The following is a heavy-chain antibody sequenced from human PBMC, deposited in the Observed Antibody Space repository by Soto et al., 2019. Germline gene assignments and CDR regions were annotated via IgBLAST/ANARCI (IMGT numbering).Heavy chain of an antibody. J-gene: IGHJ4*02. D-gene: IGHD3-10*01. CDR3: AKSQSPMVRGVIEAFDY. Sequence: EVQLVESGGGVVRPGGSLRLSCVASGFIFDDYGMNWVRQVPGKGLEWVSGINWNGGTTHYADSVKGRFTISRDNAKNSLYLQMNSLRVEDTASYYCAKSQSPMVRGVIEAFDYWGQGTLVTVSS. V-gene: IGHV3-20*04. CDR1: GFIFDDYG. CDR2: INWNGGTT.